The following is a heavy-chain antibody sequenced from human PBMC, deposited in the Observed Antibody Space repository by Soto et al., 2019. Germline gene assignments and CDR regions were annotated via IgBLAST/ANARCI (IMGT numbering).Heavy chain of an antibody. CDR2: INHSGST. D-gene: IGHD2-2*01. CDR3: ARLDIIVVVPAVPADAFDI. Sequence: SETLSLTCTVSGGSISSSSYYWSWIRQPPGKGLEWIGEINHSGSTNYNPSLKSRVTISVDTSKNQFSLKLSSVTAADTAVYYCARLDIIVVVPAVPADAFDIWGQGTMVTVSS. J-gene: IGHJ3*02. CDR1: GGSISSSSYY. V-gene: IGHV4-39*07.